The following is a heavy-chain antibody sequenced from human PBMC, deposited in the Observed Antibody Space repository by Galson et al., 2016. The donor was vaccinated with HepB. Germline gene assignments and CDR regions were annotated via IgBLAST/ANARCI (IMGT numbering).Heavy chain of an antibody. Sequence: SETLSLTCAVSGASISSNNWWTWVRQSPGKGLEWIGESYHGGSTYYNPSLKSRLSISLDKSKNQFSLRLSSVTAADTAVYLCASVRGGCSSTSCYIDSWGQETLVTVSS. V-gene: IGHV4-4*02. D-gene: IGHD2-2*01. J-gene: IGHJ4*02. CDR2: SYHGGST. CDR1: GASISSNNW. CDR3: ASVRGGCSSTSCYIDS.